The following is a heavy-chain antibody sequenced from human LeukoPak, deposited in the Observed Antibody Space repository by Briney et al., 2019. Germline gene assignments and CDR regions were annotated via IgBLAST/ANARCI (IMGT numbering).Heavy chain of an antibody. CDR2: ISGSGAGT. CDR1: GFTFSSYA. Sequence: GGSLRLSCAASGFTFSSYAMSWVRQAPGKGLEWVSGISGSGAGTYYADSVKGRFTISRDNSKNTLYLQMNSLRAEDTAVYYCAKRSRDGNFDYWGQGTLVTVSS. J-gene: IGHJ4*02. V-gene: IGHV3-23*01. CDR3: AKRSRDGNFDY. D-gene: IGHD2-21*02.